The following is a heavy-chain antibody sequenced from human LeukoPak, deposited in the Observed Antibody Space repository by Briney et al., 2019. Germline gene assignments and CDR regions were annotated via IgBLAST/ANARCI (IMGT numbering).Heavy chain of an antibody. CDR2: ISGSGGVT. CDR3: AKEWDASGARLGWFDP. CDR1: RFTFSNYA. Sequence: GGSLRLSCVASRFTFSNYAMSWVRQAPGKGLEWVSLISGSGGVTYYADSVKGRFTISRDNSKNTLYLQMISLGAEDTATYYCAKEWDASGARLGWFDPWGQGTLVTVSS. J-gene: IGHJ5*02. D-gene: IGHD3-10*01. V-gene: IGHV3-23*01.